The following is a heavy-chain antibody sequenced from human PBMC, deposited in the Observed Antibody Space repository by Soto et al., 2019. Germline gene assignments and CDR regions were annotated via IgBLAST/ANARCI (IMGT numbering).Heavy chain of an antibody. CDR2: ISYDGSNK. V-gene: IGHV3-30-3*01. J-gene: IGHJ4*02. CDR3: ARDTEADSSGWTFDY. D-gene: IGHD3-22*01. CDR1: GFTFSSYA. Sequence: QVQLVESGGGVVQPGRSLRLYCAASGFTFSSYAMHWLRQAPGKGLEWVAVISYDGSNKYYADSVKGRFTISRDNSKNPLYLQMNSLRAEDTAVYYCARDTEADSSGWTFDYWGQGTLVTVSS.